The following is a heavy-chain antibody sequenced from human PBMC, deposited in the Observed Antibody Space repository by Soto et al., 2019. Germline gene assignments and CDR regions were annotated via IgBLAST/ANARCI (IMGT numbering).Heavy chain of an antibody. J-gene: IGHJ3*01. CDR2: IIPVFDKA. CDR3: ARTGSDWGDAFDL. Sequence: QVQLVQSGADVKKPGSSVKVSCKTSGGSFGSSAISWVRHAPAQGLEWMGEIIPVFDKANYAQNFQGRLTITADELTGTVFMELSSLRSEETAVYFCARTGSDWGDAFDLWGLGTFVTVSS. V-gene: IGHV1-69*01. CDR1: GGSFGSSA. D-gene: IGHD3-10*01.